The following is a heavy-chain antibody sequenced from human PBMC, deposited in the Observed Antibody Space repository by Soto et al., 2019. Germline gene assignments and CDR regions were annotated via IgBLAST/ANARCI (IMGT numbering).Heavy chain of an antibody. CDR2: INPNSGGT. CDR1: GYTFTGYY. Sequence: ASVKVSCKASGYTFTGYYMHWVRQAPGQGLEWMGWINPNSGGTNYAQKFQGWVTMTRDTSISTAYMELGRLRSDDTAVYYCARGAGGYYDSSGPPAAFDIWGQGTMVTVSS. J-gene: IGHJ3*02. V-gene: IGHV1-2*04. D-gene: IGHD3-22*01. CDR3: ARGAGGYYDSSGPPAAFDI.